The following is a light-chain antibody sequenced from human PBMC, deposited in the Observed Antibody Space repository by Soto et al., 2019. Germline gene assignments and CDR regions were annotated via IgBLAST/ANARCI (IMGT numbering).Light chain of an antibody. Sequence: EIVMTQSPATLSVSAGDRATLSCRASQSVNSNLAWYQQKPGQAPRLVIYGASARATGIPARFSGSGSGTEFTLTISSLQSEDFALYYCQQHKNFSTFGQGTKVEIK. CDR3: QQHKNFST. CDR2: GAS. CDR1: QSVNSN. J-gene: IGKJ1*01. V-gene: IGKV3-15*01.